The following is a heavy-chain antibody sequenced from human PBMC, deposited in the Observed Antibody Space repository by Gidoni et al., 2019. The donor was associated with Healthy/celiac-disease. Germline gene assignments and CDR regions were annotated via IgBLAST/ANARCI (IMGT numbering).Heavy chain of an antibody. J-gene: IGHJ4*02. Sequence: EVQLVESGGGLVQPGRSLRLSCTASGFTFGDYAMSWFRQAPGKGLEWVGFIRSKAYGGTTEYAASVKGRFTISRDDSKSIAYLQMNSLKTEDTAVYYCTREGSSWSHGPDYWGQGTLVTVSS. CDR1: GFTFGDYA. D-gene: IGHD6-13*01. CDR3: TREGSSWSHGPDY. V-gene: IGHV3-49*03. CDR2: IRSKAYGGTT.